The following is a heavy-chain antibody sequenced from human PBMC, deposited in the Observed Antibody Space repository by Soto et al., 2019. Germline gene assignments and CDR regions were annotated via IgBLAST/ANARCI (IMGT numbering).Heavy chain of an antibody. J-gene: IGHJ4*02. CDR1: GDTFSSSA. D-gene: IGHD6-19*01. CDR2: LIPMFGTA. Sequence: QVQLVQSGAEVKEPGSSVKVSRKASGDTFSSSAISWVRQAPGQGLEWMGGLIPMFGTANYAQKFQGRGMITADKSTSTVYMELTSLRSEDTAVYYCARGIRDSSGWDFDYWGQGTLVTVSS. V-gene: IGHV1-69*06. CDR3: ARGIRDSSGWDFDY.